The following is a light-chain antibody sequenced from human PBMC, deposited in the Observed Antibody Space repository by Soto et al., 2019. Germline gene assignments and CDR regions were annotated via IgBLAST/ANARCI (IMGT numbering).Light chain of an antibody. CDR2: GAS. CDR1: QSVSSRY. CDR3: QQDVSSRLT. J-gene: IGKJ4*01. V-gene: IGKV3-20*01. Sequence: EFVLTQSPGTLSLSPGERATLSCSDSQSVSSRYLAWYQQKPGQAPRLLISGASIRATGIPDRFSGSGSGTDFPLTISRLEPEDFAVYYCQQDVSSRLTFGGGTKVEIK.